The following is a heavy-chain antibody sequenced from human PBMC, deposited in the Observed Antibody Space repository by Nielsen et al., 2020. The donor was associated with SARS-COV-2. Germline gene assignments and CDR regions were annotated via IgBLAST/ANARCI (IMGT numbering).Heavy chain of an antibody. Sequence: GESLKISCAASGFTFNSYTMNWVRQAPGKGLEWVSSITGSSRYIYSADSVKGRFTISRDSAKNSVFLQMNSLRVEDTAVYYCAGPASWGQGTLVTVSS. CDR3: AGPAS. J-gene: IGHJ5*02. CDR1: GFTFNSYT. CDR2: ITGSSRYI. D-gene: IGHD2-2*01. V-gene: IGHV3-21*04.